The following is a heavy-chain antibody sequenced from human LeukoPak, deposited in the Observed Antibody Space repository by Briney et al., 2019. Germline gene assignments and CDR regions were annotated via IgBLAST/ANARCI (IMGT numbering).Heavy chain of an antibody. CDR3: AKGSSSYPKYYYYYMDV. CDR1: GGSISSYY. CDR2: IYYSGST. J-gene: IGHJ6*03. Sequence: PSETLSLTCTVSGGSISSYYWSWIRQPPGKGLEWIGYIYYSGSTNYNPSLKSRVTISVDTSKNQFSLKLSSVTAADTAVYYCAKGSSSYPKYYYYYMDVWGKGTTVTVSS. V-gene: IGHV4-59*01. D-gene: IGHD6-6*01.